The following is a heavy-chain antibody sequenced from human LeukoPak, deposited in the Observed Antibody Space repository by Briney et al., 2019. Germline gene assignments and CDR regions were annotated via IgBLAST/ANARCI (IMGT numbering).Heavy chain of an antibody. CDR1: GYTFLDHY. D-gene: IGHD3-22*01. CDR2: IDPDTGDT. Sequence: ASVNVSCKPTGYTFLDHYLHWVRQALGQGVESLGWIDPDTGDTYYPQKFQGRVTMSRDTSISTAYMELNRLRSDDTAVYYCARAGHNSNSGGYDFWGLGTLVTVSS. V-gene: IGHV1-2*02. CDR3: ARAGHNSNSGGYDF. J-gene: IGHJ4*02.